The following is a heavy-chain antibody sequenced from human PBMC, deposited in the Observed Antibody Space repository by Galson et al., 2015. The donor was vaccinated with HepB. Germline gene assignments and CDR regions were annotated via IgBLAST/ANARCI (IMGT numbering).Heavy chain of an antibody. D-gene: IGHD2-8*02. CDR2: FDPEDGQR. Sequence: SVKVSCKVSGYTLNELSMHWVRQAPGKGLEWMGGFDPEDGQRIYAQKFQGRVTMIEDTSTDTAYMELTSLTSEDTAVYYCATRFAAGGTYLFFGYWGLGTLVTVSS. CDR1: GYTLNELS. J-gene: IGHJ4*02. V-gene: IGHV1-24*01. CDR3: ATRFAAGGTYLFFGY.